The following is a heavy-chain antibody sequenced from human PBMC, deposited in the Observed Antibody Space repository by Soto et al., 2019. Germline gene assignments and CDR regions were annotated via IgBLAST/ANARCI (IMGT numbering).Heavy chain of an antibody. J-gene: IGHJ6*03. V-gene: IGHV4-59*01. CDR1: GGSISSYY. CDR3: ARGSRPATKNYYYMDV. Sequence: SETLSLTCTVSGGSISSYYWSWIRQPPGKGLEWIGYIYYSGSTNYNPSLKSRVTISVDSSKKQLSLKLSSVTAADTAMYYCARGSRPATKNYYYMDVWGKGTTVTVSS. CDR2: IYYSGST. D-gene: IGHD2-2*01.